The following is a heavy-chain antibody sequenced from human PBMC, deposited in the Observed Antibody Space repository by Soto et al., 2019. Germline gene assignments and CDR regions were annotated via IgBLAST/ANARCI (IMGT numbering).Heavy chain of an antibody. J-gene: IGHJ4*02. CDR1: GDTLTYYA. CDR3: ARASVLTFQADY. V-gene: IGHV1-69*13. Sequence: SVKVSCKAPGDTLTYYAIIWVRQAPGQGLEWVGGIAPVLRTTSYAQKFRGRVKITADASTSTAFMELSSLRSEETGEYYCARASVLTFQADYWGQGTLVTVSS. CDR2: IAPVLRTT. D-gene: IGHD3-10*01.